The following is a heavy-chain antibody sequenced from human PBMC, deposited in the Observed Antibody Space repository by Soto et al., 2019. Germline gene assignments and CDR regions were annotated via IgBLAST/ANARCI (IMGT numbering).Heavy chain of an antibody. CDR3: ARARADYYDSSGYPLGY. CDR1: GFTFSSYW. V-gene: IGHV3-7*04. CDR2: IKQDGSEK. D-gene: IGHD3-22*01. J-gene: IGHJ4*02. Sequence: EVQLVEPGGGLVQPGGSLRLSCAASGFTFSSYWMSWVRQAPGKGLEWVANIKQDGSEKYYVDSVKGRFTISRDNAKNSLYLQMNSLRAEDTAVYYCARARADYYDSSGYPLGYWGQGTLVTVSS.